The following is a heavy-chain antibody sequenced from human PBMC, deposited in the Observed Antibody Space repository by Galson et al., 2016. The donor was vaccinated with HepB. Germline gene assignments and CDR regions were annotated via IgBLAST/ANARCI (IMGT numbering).Heavy chain of an antibody. V-gene: IGHV3-48*03. CDR1: GFTFSSYE. J-gene: IGHJ4*02. CDR2: ISSSVNTI. D-gene: IGHD3-9*01. Sequence: SLRLSCAASGFTFSSYEMNWARQAPGKGLEWVSYISSSVNTIYYADSVKGRFTISSDNAKNSLSLQMNSLRAEDTAVYYFASYPGYFPGNWGQGNLVTVSA. CDR3: ASYPGYFPGN.